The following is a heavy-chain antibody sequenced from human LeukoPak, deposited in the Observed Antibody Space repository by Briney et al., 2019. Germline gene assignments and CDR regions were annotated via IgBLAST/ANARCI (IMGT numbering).Heavy chain of an antibody. CDR2: IYYSGST. V-gene: IGHV4-30-4*07. CDR3: ARDMSGSYSHGPFDI. J-gene: IGHJ3*02. CDR1: GGSISSGGYS. D-gene: IGHD1-26*01. Sequence: SETLSLTCAVSGGSISSGGYSWSWIRQPPGKGLEWIGYIYYSGSTYYNPSLKSRVTISVDTSKNQFSLKLSSVTAADTAVYYCARDMSGSYSHGPFDIWGQGTMVTVSS.